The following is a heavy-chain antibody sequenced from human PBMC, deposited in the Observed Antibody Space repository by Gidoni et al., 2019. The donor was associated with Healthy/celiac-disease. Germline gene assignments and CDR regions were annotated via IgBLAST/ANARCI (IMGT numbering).Heavy chain of an antibody. D-gene: IGHD2-2*01. CDR3: ARAQDIVVVPAASRDWFDP. CDR2: INHSGST. CDR1: GGSFSGYY. Sequence: QVQLQQWGAGLLKPSETLSLTCAVYGGSFSGYYWRWIRQPTGKGLEWLGEINHSGSTNYNPSLKSRVTISIDTSKNQFSLKLRSVTAADTAVYDCARAQDIVVVPAASRDWFDPWGQGTLVTVSS. J-gene: IGHJ5*02. V-gene: IGHV4-34*01.